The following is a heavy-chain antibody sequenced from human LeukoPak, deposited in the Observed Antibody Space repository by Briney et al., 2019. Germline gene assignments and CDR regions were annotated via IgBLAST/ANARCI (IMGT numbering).Heavy chain of an antibody. CDR2: INHSGST. Sequence: SETLSLTCAVYGGSFSGYYWSWIRQPPGKGLEWIGEINHSGSTNYNPSLKSRVTISVDKSKNQFSLKLSSVTAADTAVYYCARDQWELLNYYYYYMDVWGKGTTVTVSS. D-gene: IGHD1-26*01. CDR3: ARDQWELLNYYYYYMDV. V-gene: IGHV4-34*01. CDR1: GGSFSGYY. J-gene: IGHJ6*03.